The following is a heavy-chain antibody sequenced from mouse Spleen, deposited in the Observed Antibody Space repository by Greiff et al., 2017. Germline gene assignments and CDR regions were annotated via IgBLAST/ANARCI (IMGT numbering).Heavy chain of an antibody. V-gene: IGHV14-2*01. CDR3: ALYGSSDSRFAY. CDR1: GFNIKDYY. J-gene: IGHJ3*01. Sequence: EVKLQQSGAELVKPGASVKLSCTASGFNIKDYYMHWVKQRTEQGLEWIGRIDPEDGETKYAPKFQGKATITADTSSNTAYLQLSSLTSEDTAVYYCALYGSSDSRFAYWGQGTLVTVSA. CDR2: IDPEDGET. D-gene: IGHD1-1*01.